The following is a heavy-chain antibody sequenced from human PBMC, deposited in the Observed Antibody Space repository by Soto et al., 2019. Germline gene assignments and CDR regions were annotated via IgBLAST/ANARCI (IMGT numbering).Heavy chain of an antibody. CDR3: AGGQSTYYDNLPHFDS. CDR2: IYYSGTT. D-gene: IGHD3-16*01. V-gene: IGHV4-31*03. CDR1: GGSISSGGYY. J-gene: IGHJ4*02. Sequence: SETLSLTCTVSGGSISSGGYYWSWIRQHPGKCLEWIGYIYYSGTTYYNPSLKSRVSTSADTSKNQFSLNLSSVTTADTAVYFCAGGQSTYYDNLPHFDSWGQGTLVTVYS.